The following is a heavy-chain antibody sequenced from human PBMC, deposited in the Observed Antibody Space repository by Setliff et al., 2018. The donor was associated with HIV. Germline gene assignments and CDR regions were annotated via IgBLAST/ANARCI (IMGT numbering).Heavy chain of an antibody. V-gene: IGHV4-61*09. J-gene: IGHJ5*02. CDR3: ARVLTPPAAAGS. Sequence: PSETLSLTCTVSGASISSGDYYWSWIRQPAGKGLEWIGHIYTSGSTNYNPSLQSRVTISVDTSKNQFSLKLSSVTAADTAIYYCARVLTPPAAAGSWGQGMLVTVSS. D-gene: IGHD6-13*01. CDR2: IYTSGST. CDR1: GASISSGDYY.